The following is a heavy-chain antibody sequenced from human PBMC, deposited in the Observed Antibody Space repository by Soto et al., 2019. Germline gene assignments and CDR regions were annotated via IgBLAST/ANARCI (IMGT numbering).Heavy chain of an antibody. CDR1: GFTFDDYA. D-gene: IGHD5-12*01. J-gene: IGHJ4*02. CDR3: AKGPIARVATIGEYYFDY. CDR2: ISWNSGSI. Sequence: EVQLVESGGGLVQPGRSLRLSCAASGFTFDDYAMHWVRQAPGKGLEWVSGISWNSGSIGYADSVKGRFTISRDNAKNSLYLQMNSLRAEDTALYYCAKGPIARVATIGEYYFDYWGQGTLVTVSS. V-gene: IGHV3-9*01.